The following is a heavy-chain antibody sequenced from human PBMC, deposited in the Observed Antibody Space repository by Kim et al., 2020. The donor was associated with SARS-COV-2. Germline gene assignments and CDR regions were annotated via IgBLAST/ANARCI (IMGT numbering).Heavy chain of an antibody. CDR3: AGSGSDDAAFDP. D-gene: IGHD3-3*01. Sequence: SVKVSCKASGGTFSSYAISWVRQAPGQGLEWMGGIIPIFGTANYAQKFQGRVTITADKSTSTAYMELSSLRSEDTAVYYCAGSGSDDAAFDPWGQGTLVTVSS. CDR1: GGTFSSYA. V-gene: IGHV1-69*06. CDR2: IIPIFGTA. J-gene: IGHJ5*02.